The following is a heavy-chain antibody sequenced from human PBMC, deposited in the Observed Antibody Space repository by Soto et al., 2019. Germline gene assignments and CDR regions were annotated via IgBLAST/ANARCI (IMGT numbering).Heavy chain of an antibody. CDR3: ARRRFSITDAFDI. Sequence: GESLKISCNGSGYRFTIYCIGWVLQMPGKGLEWMGIIYPGDSDTRYSPSLQGQVTISADKSISTAYLQWSSLKASDTAMYYCARRRFSITDAFDIWGQGTMVPVSS. D-gene: IGHD5-12*01. J-gene: IGHJ3*02. V-gene: IGHV5-51*01. CDR1: GYRFTIYC. CDR2: IYPGDSDT.